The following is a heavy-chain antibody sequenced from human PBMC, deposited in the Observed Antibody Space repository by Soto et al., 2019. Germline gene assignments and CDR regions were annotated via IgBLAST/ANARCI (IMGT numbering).Heavy chain of an antibody. Sequence: GGSLRLSCAASGFTFSSYEMNWVRQAPGKGLEWVSYISSSGSTIYYADSVKGRFTISRDNAKNSLYLQMNSLRAEDTAVYYCARDDYDSSGYPYYGMDVWGQGTTVTVS. V-gene: IGHV3-48*03. D-gene: IGHD3-22*01. J-gene: IGHJ6*02. CDR3: ARDDYDSSGYPYYGMDV. CDR1: GFTFSSYE. CDR2: ISSSGSTI.